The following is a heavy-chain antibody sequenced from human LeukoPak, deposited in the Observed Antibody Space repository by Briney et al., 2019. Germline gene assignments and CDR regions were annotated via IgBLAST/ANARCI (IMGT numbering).Heavy chain of an antibody. D-gene: IGHD1-26*01. V-gene: IGHV4-61*02. CDR2: MYTSGST. CDR3: SRDMSGSSSLGSSIDY. J-gene: IGHJ4*02. CDR1: GGSISSGSYY. Sequence: SETLSLTCTVSGGSISSGSYYSSWIRQPAGKGLEWIGRMYTSGSTNYNPSLKSRVTISVDASKNQFSLKLSSVTDADTAVYYCSRDMSGSSSLGSSIDYWGQGTLVTVSS.